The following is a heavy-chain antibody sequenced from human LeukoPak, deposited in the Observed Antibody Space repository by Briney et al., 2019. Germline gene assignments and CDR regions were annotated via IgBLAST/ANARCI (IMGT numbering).Heavy chain of an antibody. D-gene: IGHD1-20*01. CDR1: GGSISSSSYY. CDR2: IYYSGST. J-gene: IGHJ6*02. V-gene: IGHV4-39*01. CDR3: ARLGYNWNHYYYGMDA. Sequence: SETLSLTCTVSGGSISSSSYYWGWIRQPPGKGLEWIGSIYYSGSTYYNPSLKSRVTISVDTSKNQFSLKLSSVTAADTAVYYCARLGYNWNHYYYGMDAWGQGTTVTVSS.